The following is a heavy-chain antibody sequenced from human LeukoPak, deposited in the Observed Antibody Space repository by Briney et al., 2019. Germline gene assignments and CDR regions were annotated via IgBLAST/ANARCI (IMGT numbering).Heavy chain of an antibody. CDR3: TKSDWFDP. CDR1: GFTLSSYS. J-gene: IGHJ5*02. Sequence: GGSLRLSCAASGFTLSSYSMNWVRQAPGKGLEWVSYISSSSSTRYYADSVKGRFTISRDNAKNSLYLQMISLRVEDTAVYYCTKSDWFDPWGQGTLVTVSS. CDR2: ISSSSSTR. V-gene: IGHV3-48*01. D-gene: IGHD3-3*01.